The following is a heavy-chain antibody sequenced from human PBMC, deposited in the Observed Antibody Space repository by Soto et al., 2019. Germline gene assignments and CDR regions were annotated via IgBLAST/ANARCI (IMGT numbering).Heavy chain of an antibody. CDR2: IIPIFGTA. Sequence: SVKVSCKASGGTFSSYAISWVRQAPGQGLEWMGGIIPIFGTANYAQKFQGRVTITADKPTSTAYMEMSSLRSEDTAVYYCWGAYYYYGMDVWGQGTTVTVSS. CDR3: WGAYYYYGMDV. J-gene: IGHJ6*02. CDR1: GGTFSSYA. V-gene: IGHV1-69*06.